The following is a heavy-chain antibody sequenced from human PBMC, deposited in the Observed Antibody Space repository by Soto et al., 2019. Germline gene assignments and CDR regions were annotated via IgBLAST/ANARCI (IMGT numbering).Heavy chain of an antibody. V-gene: IGHV1-8*01. J-gene: IGHJ4*02. CDR1: VYTFTSCD. CDR2: LNPNTGDS. CDR3: ARRAETNGWNGFGADKYYFDF. D-gene: IGHD3-3*01. Sequence: ASVKVSCKASVYTFTSCDIYCVRQATGQGLEWMGWLNPNTGDSGYAQKFQGRITVTSDTSINTVHMELSSLRSEDTAVYYCARRAETNGWNGFGADKYYFDFWGQGTLVTVSS.